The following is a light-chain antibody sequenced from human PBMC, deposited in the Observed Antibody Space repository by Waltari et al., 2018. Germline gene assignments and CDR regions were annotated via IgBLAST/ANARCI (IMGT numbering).Light chain of an antibody. V-gene: IGLV2-18*02. CDR3: ISFTTTSTWV. Sequence: QSALTQPPSVSGSPGQSVTISCTGTKSDVGSHYRVPWFQQFPGTAPKLLIYEVINRPSGVPDRFSASKSGNTASLTISGLQGEDEGDYYCISFTTTSTWVFGGGTKVTVL. J-gene: IGLJ3*02. CDR1: KSDVGSHYR. CDR2: EVI.